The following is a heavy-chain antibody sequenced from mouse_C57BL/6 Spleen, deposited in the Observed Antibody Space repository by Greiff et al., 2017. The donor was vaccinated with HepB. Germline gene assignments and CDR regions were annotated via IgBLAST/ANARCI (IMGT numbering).Heavy chain of an antibody. CDR1: GYTFTDYN. CDR3: ARVDYGNLYFDY. CDR2: INPNNGGT. V-gene: IGHV1-18*01. J-gene: IGHJ2*01. Sequence: EVQLQQSGPELVKPGASVKIPCKASGYTFTDYNMDWVKQSHGKSLEWIGDINPNNGGTIYNQKFKGKATLTVDKSSSTAYMELRSLTSEDTAVYYCARVDYGNLYFDYWGQGTTLTVSS. D-gene: IGHD2-1*01.